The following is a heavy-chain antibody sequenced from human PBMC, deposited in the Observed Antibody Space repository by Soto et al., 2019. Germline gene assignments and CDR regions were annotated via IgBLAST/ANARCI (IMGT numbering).Heavy chain of an antibody. CDR3: ARGEDSSGSRVGDY. J-gene: IGHJ4*02. CDR1: GFTFSSYS. CDR2: ISSSSSYI. V-gene: IGHV3-21*01. Sequence: GGSLRLSCAASGFTFSSYSMNWVRQAPGKGLEWVSSISSSSSYIYYADSVKGRFTISRDNAKNSLYLQMNSLRAEDTAVYYCARGEDSSGSRVGDYWGQGTLVTVSS. D-gene: IGHD6-19*01.